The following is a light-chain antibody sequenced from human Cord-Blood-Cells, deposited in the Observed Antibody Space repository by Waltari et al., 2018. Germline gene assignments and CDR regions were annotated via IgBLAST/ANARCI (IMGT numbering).Light chain of an antibody. CDR1: SSDVGGYNY. Sequence: QSALTQPRSVSGSPGQSVTIPCTGTSSDVGGYNYVTWYQQHPGNAPKLMIYDVSNRPSGVPDRFSGSKSGNTASLTISGLQAEDEADYYCCSYAGSYTLVFGGGTKLTVL. CDR3: CSYAGSYTLV. CDR2: DVS. V-gene: IGLV2-11*01. J-gene: IGLJ3*02.